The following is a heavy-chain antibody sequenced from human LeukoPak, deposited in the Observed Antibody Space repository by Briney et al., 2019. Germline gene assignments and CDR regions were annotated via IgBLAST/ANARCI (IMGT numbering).Heavy chain of an antibody. CDR1: GFTFSSYA. V-gene: IGHV3-23*01. J-gene: IGHJ4*02. CDR3: AKVASLCTSTSCVRGGFDY. CDR2: LSGSGGNT. Sequence: GGSLRLSCAASGFTFSSYAMSWVRQAPGKGLEWVSALSGSGGNTYYADSVKGRFTISRDNSKNTLYLQMNSLRAEDTAKYYCAKVASLCTSTSCVRGGFDYWGQGTLVTVSS. D-gene: IGHD2-2*01.